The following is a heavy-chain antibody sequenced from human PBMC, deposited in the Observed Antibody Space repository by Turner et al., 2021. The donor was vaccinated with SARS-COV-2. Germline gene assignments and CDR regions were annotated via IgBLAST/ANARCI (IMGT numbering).Heavy chain of an antibody. CDR1: GFTFSSYA. V-gene: IGHV3-23*01. J-gene: IGHJ4*02. CDR3: AKVADTAMGYDY. CDR2: ISGSGGST. D-gene: IGHD5-18*01. Sequence: EVQLLESGGGLVQPGWSLRLSCAASGFTFSSYALIWVRQAPGKGLEWVSAISGSGGSTYYADSVKGRFTISRDNSKNTLYLQMNSLRAEDTAVYYCAKVADTAMGYDYWGQGTLVTVSS.